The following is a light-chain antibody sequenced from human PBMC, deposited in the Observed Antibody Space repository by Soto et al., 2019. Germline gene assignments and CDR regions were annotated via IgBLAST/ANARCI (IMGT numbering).Light chain of an antibody. V-gene: IGKV3-20*01. Sequence: EVVLTPSPVTLSLSPGERSTLSCRAGQSVSNTFLAWYQKKIGQAPRLLIYGASNRATGIPDRFSGSGSGTDFTLTISGLQSEDFAVYYCQQYNNWPQTFGQGTKVDI. CDR2: GAS. J-gene: IGKJ1*01. CDR1: QSVSNTF. CDR3: QQYNNWPQT.